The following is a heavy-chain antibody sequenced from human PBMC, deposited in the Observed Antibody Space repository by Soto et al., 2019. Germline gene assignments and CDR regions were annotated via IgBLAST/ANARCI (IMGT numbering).Heavy chain of an antibody. J-gene: IGHJ4*02. V-gene: IGHV3-7*01. D-gene: IGHD3-22*01. CDR2: IEHDGSDT. CDR1: GFSFSSYW. CDR3: ARERHYYDRSGYQGY. Sequence: HLMESGGTLVQPGGSLRLSCAASGFSFSSYWMSWVRQAPGGGLEWVANIEHDGSDTYYVDSVKGRFTVSRDNAKNFLYLQMNSLRVEDTAVYYCARERHYYDRSGYQGYWGQGTLVTVSS.